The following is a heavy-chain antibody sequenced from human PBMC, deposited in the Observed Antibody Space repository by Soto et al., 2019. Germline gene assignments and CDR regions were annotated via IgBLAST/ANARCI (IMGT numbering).Heavy chain of an antibody. D-gene: IGHD5-18*01. CDR2: IWYDGSNK. V-gene: IGHV3-33*01. CDR3: ATDVDTAMVGDYFDY. J-gene: IGHJ4*02. Sequence: QVQLVESGGGVVQPGRSLRLSCAASGFTFSSYGMHWVRQAPGKGLEWVAVIWYDGSNKYYADSVKGRLTISRDNSKNTLYLQMNSLRAEDTAVYYCATDVDTAMVGDYFDYWGQGTLVTVSS. CDR1: GFTFSSYG.